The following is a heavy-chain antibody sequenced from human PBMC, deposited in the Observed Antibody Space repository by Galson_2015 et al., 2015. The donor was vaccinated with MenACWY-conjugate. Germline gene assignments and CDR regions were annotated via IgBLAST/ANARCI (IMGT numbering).Heavy chain of an antibody. CDR1: GGAFSNYA. J-gene: IGHJ4*02. D-gene: IGHD1-1*01. CDR3: ARPGLEDNFRGDY. Sequence: SVKVPCKASGGAFSNYAISWVRQAPGQGLKWMGRIIPFLGIANYAETFQGRVTITAEKSTSTVYMEVTGLTSDDTAVYYCARPGLEDNFRGDYWGQGTLVTVSS. V-gene: IGHV1-69*04. CDR2: IIPFLGIA.